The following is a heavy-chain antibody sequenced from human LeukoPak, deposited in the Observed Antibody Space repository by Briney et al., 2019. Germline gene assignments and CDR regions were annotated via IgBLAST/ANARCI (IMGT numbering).Heavy chain of an antibody. CDR2: ISGSGGST. J-gene: IGHJ4*02. CDR3: ATLETYYDILTGYFNFDY. Sequence: GGSLRLSCAASGFTFSSYAMSWVRQAPGKGPEWVSAISGSGGSTYYADSVKGRFTISRDNSKNTLYLQMNSLRAEDTAVYYCATLETYYDILTGYFNFDYWGQGTLVTVSS. CDR1: GFTFSSYA. V-gene: IGHV3-23*01. D-gene: IGHD3-9*01.